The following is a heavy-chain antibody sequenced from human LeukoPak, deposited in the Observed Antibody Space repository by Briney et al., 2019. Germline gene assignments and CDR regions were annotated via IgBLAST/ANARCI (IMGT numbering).Heavy chain of an antibody. D-gene: IGHD5-24*01. Sequence: SETLSLTCAVCVGSFSGYYWSWIRQPPGRGLEWIGEINHSGSTNYNPSLKSRVTISVDTSKNQFSLKLRSVTAADTAVYYCARSAWLQSLFDYWGQGTLVTVSS. J-gene: IGHJ4*02. CDR1: VGSFSGYY. CDR2: INHSGST. V-gene: IGHV4-34*01. CDR3: ARSAWLQSLFDY.